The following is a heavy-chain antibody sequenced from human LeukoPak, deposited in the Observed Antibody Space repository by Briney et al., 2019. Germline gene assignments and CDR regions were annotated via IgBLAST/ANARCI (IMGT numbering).Heavy chain of an antibody. CDR1: GYTFTGYY. D-gene: IGHD6-19*01. Sequence: ASVNVSFKPSGYTFTGYYLHWVRQAPGQGLEWMGWINPNTCATIYAEKFQGRVTMTMETSIDTAYMEMRSLRSEDTAVYYCARDRVGSGWPRPWYFEFWGQGTLITVSS. J-gene: IGHJ4*02. CDR2: INPNTCAT. CDR3: ARDRVGSGWPRPWYFEF. V-gene: IGHV1-2*02.